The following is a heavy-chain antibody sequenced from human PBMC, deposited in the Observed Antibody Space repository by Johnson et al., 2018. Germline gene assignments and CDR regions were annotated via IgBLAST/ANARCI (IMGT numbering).Heavy chain of an antibody. J-gene: IGHJ6*03. Sequence: QVQLVESGGGVVQPRKSLRLSCAASGFNSSTYGLHWVRQAPGKGLEWVAVIWYDGTNEYYEGSVKGRFTIPRDNSKNTLYRQMHSLRAEDTALYYCARDPRSTVVYYHMGVWGQGTTVTVSS. CDR2: IWYDGTNE. V-gene: IGHV3-33*01. CDR1: GFNSSTYG. CDR3: ARDPRSTVVYYHMGV. D-gene: IGHD4-11*01.